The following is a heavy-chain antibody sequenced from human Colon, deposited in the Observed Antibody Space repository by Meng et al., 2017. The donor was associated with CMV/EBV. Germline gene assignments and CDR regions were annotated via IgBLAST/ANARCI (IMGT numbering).Heavy chain of an antibody. D-gene: IGHD3-22*01. Sequence: GGSLRLSCATSGFTFSNYWMTWVRQAPGKGVEWVANIQYDGSGCYYVDSVKGRFTISRDNAKDSVSLQMNNLSPEDTAVYYCVRDNARVQGNIPILVVPQGFDYWGQGTVVTVSS. CDR3: VRDNARVQGNIPILVVPQGFDY. V-gene: IGHV3-7*01. CDR2: IQYDGSGC. CDR1: GFTFSNYW. J-gene: IGHJ4*02.